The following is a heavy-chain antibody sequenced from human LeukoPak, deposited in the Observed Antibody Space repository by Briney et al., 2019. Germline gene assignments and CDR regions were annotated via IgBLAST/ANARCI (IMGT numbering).Heavy chain of an antibody. D-gene: IGHD6-13*01. CDR2: ISAYNGNT. CDR3: ARADYSSSWSYFDY. J-gene: IGHJ4*02. CDR1: GYTFTSYG. Sequence: AASVKVSCTASGYTFTSYGISWVRQAPGQGLEWMGWISAYNGNTNYAQKLQGRVTMTTDTSTSTAYKELTSLRSDDTAVYSCARADYSSSWSYFDYWGQGTLVTVSS. V-gene: IGHV1-18*01.